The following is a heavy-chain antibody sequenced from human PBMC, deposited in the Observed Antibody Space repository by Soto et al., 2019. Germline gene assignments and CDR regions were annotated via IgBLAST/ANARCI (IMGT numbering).Heavy chain of an antibody. D-gene: IGHD2-15*01. J-gene: IGHJ3*01. Sequence: ASVKVSCKASGYTSSDYYMHWVRQAPGQGLECMGWISPNNGATNYAQKFQDRVTMTRDASITTAYMELSRLRSDDTAVYYCARGGEFCSTGSCNSSLGDAFDVWGQGTTVTVSS. V-gene: IGHV1-2*02. CDR3: ARGGEFCSTGSCNSSLGDAFDV. CDR2: ISPNNGAT. CDR1: GYTSSDYY.